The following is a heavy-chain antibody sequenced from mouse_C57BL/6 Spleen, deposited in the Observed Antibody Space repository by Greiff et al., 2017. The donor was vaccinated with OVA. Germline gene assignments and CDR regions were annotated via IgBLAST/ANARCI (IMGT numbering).Heavy chain of an antibody. CDR2: IYPSDSET. Sequence: QVHVKQPGAELVRPGSSVKLSCKASGYTFTSYWMDWVKQRPGQGLEWIGNIYPSDSETHYNQKFKDKATLTVDKSSSTAYMQLSSLTSEDSAVYYCARSTGTDYFDYWGKGTTLTVSS. CDR1: GYTFTSYW. D-gene: IGHD4-1*01. J-gene: IGHJ2*01. CDR3: ARSTGTDYFDY. V-gene: IGHV1-61*01.